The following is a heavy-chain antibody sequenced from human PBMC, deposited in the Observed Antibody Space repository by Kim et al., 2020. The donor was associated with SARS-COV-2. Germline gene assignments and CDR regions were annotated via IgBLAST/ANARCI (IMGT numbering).Heavy chain of an antibody. V-gene: IGHV1-3*01. J-gene: IGHJ1*01. D-gene: IGHD3-16*02. CDR3: ARAGDYVWGSYLAAEYFQH. Sequence: GRVTITRDTSASTAYMELSSLRSEDTAVYYCARAGDYVWGSYLAAEYFQHWGQGTLVTVSS.